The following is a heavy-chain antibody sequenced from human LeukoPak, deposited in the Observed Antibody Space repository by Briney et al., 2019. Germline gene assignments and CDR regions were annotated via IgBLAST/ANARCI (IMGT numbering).Heavy chain of an antibody. Sequence: SQTLSLTCAISGDSVSSNSAAWNWIRQSPSRGLEWLGRTYYRSKWYNDYAVSVKSRITINPDTSKNQFSLQLNSVTPEDTAVYYCARVPCLRGYSGYDLAAGGWFDPWGQGTLVTVSS. CDR2: TYYRSKWYN. D-gene: IGHD5-12*01. CDR1: GDSVSSNSAA. CDR3: ARVPCLRGYSGYDLAAGGWFDP. V-gene: IGHV6-1*01. J-gene: IGHJ5*02.